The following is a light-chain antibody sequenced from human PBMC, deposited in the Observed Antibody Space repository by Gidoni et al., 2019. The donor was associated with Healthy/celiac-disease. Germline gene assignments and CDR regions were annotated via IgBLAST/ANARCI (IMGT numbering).Light chain of an antibody. CDR2: WAS. J-gene: IGKJ1*01. Sequence: DIVMTQSPDSLAVSLGERATINCKSSQSVLYSSNNKNYLAWYQQKPGQPPKLLIYWASTRESGVPDRFSGSGSGTDFTLTISSLQAEDVAVYYCQQYYSTPPPTXXXXTKXEIK. V-gene: IGKV4-1*01. CDR1: QSVLYSSNNKNY. CDR3: QQYYSTPPPT.